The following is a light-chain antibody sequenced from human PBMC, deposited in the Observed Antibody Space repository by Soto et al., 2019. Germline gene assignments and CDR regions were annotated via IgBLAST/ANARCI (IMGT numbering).Light chain of an antibody. CDR3: QQYGSSPPTWT. V-gene: IGKV3-20*01. J-gene: IGKJ1*01. CDR2: GAS. CDR1: QSVSSSY. Sequence: DIVFTRSPGTLSLSPGERATLSCRASQSVSSSYLAWYQQKPGQAPRLLIYGASSRATGIPDRFSGSGSGTDFTLTISRLEPEDFAVYSCQQYGSSPPTWTFGQGTTVDIK.